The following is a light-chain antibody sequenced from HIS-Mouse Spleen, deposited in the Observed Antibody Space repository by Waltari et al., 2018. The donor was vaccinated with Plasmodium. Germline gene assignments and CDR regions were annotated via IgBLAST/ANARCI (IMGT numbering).Light chain of an antibody. Sequence: IVMTQSPATLSVSLWDRATLSCRARQSVSSNLAWYQQTPGQAPRLLIYGASTRATGIPARFSGSGSGTEFTLTISSMQSEDFAVYYCQQYNNWPPTCGQGTKVEIK. CDR1: QSVSSN. CDR2: GAS. V-gene: IGKV3-15*01. J-gene: IGKJ1*01. CDR3: QQYNNWPPT.